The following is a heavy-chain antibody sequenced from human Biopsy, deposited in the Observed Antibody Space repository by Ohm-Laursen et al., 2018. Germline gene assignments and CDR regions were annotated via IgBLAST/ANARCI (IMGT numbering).Heavy chain of an antibody. CDR3: AIFEGYSDDNLDYEHYGMDV. V-gene: IGHV1-46*01. CDR1: AFSFSRYD. CDR2: ISPSGGGT. Sequence: ASVTVSCKGSAFSFSRYDMHWVRQAPGRGLEWMGIISPSGGGTMDTQKFQDRLTMTRDTSTSTVHMELKSLKSEDTAVYYCAIFEGYSDDNLDYEHYGMDVWGQGTTVTVSS. J-gene: IGHJ6*02. D-gene: IGHD1-26*01.